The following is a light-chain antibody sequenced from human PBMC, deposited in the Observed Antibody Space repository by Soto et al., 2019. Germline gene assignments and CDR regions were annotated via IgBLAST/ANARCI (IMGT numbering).Light chain of an antibody. Sequence: EIVLTQSPGTLSLSPGERAPLSCRARQSVSSSFLAWYQQKPCQPPRLLIYGASNRATGIPDRFSGSGSGTDFTLTISRLEPEDFAVYYGQQYGSSPRLTRGGGTKVDIK. CDR3: QQYGSSPRLT. J-gene: IGKJ4*01. CDR1: QSVSSSF. CDR2: GAS. V-gene: IGKV3-20*01.